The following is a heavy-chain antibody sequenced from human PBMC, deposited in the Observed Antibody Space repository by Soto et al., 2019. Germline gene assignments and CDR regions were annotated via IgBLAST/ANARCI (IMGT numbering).Heavy chain of an antibody. CDR3: ARNPPYSSSSLHFDY. J-gene: IGHJ4*02. CDR1: GYTFTSYG. Sequence: ASVKVSCKASGYTFTSYGISWVRQAPGQGLEWMGWISAYNGNTNYAQKRQGRVTMTTDTSTSTTYMELRSLRSDDTAVYYCARNPPYSSSSLHFDYWGQGTLVTVSS. D-gene: IGHD6-6*01. V-gene: IGHV1-18*04. CDR2: ISAYNGNT.